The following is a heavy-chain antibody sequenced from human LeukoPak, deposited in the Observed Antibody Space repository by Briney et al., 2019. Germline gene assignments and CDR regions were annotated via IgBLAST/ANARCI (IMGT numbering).Heavy chain of an antibody. D-gene: IGHD3-22*01. J-gene: IGHJ4*02. V-gene: IGHV3-11*01. CDR3: ARDGSNGYHNY. CDR1: GFTFSDYY. Sequence: GGSLRLSCAVSGFTFSDYYMRWIRQTPGKGLEWISYISNSGSTIYYADSVKGRFTNSKDNAKHSMYLQMNSLRVEDTAVYFCARDGSNGYHNYWGQGTLVTVSS. CDR2: ISNSGSTI.